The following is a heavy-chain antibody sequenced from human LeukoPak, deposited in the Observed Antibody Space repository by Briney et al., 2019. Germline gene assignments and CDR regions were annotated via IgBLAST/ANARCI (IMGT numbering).Heavy chain of an antibody. CDR2: ISYDGSNK. CDR1: GFTFSSYG. J-gene: IGHJ6*02. Sequence: GGSLRLSCAASGFTFSSYGMHWVRQVPGKGLEWVAVISYDGSNKYYGDSVKGRFTISRDNSKNTLYLQMNSLRAEDTAVYYCAKSYYDSSGSVIGMDVWGQGTTVTVSS. D-gene: IGHD3-22*01. V-gene: IGHV3-30*18. CDR3: AKSYYDSSGSVIGMDV.